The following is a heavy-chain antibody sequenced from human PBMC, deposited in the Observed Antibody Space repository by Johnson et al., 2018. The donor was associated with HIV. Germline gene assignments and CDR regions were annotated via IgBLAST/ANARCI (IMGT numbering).Heavy chain of an antibody. V-gene: IGHV3-NL1*01. Sequence: QVQLVESGGGVVQPGRSLRLSCAASGFTFSSYAMHWVRQAPGKGLEWVSVIYSGGRTYYADSVKGRFTISRDNSRNTVYLQMSGLRSEDTAIYYCAGEGSGSYQIWGQGTMVTVSS. D-gene: IGHD1-26*01. CDR3: AGEGSGSYQI. CDR2: IYSGGRT. J-gene: IGHJ3*02. CDR1: GFTFSSYA.